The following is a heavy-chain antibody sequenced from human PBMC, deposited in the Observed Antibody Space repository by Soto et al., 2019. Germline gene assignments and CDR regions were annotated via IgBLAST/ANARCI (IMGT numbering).Heavy chain of an antibody. CDR1: GFTFSSYS. D-gene: IGHD1-26*01. V-gene: IGHV3-33*06. CDR3: AKEGGIVGARDAFDI. Sequence: QVQLVESGGGVVQPGRSLRLSCAASGFTFSSYSMHWVRQAPGEGLEWVALIWFDGSNKYYADSVKGRFTISRDNSKNTLYLQMNSLRDEDTAMYYCAKEGGIVGARDAFDIWGQGTMVTVSS. CDR2: IWFDGSNK. J-gene: IGHJ3*02.